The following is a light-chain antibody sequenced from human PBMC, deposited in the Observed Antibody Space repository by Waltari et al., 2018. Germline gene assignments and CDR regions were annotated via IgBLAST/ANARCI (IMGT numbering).Light chain of an antibody. Sequence: SSDLTQPPSASVAPGQTASITCSGATLANKHAYWSQQKPCQAPVLVIFKDTERPSGIPHRFSGSNSGATVTLTITGVQAEDEADYYCQSADSANTPHVLFGGGTKLTVL. V-gene: IGLV3-25*03. CDR1: TLANKH. CDR3: QSADSANTPHVL. CDR2: KDT. J-gene: IGLJ2*01.